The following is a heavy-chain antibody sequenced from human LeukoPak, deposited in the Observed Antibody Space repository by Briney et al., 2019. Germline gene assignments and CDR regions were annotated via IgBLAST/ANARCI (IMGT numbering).Heavy chain of an antibody. J-gene: IGHJ4*02. CDR2: INAGNGNT. CDR3: ARDSSGWSSFDY. CDR1: GYTVTSYA. D-gene: IGHD6-19*01. Sequence: ALVKVSCRASGYTVTSYAMHWGRQAPGQRLEWMGWINAGNGNTKYSQKFQGRVTITRDTSASTAYMELSSLRSEDTAVYYCARDSSGWSSFDYWGQGTLVTVSS. V-gene: IGHV1-3*01.